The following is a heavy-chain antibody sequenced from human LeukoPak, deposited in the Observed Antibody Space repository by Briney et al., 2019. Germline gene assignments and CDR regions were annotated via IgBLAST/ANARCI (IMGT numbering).Heavy chain of an antibody. CDR3: ARDNDKVVDH. J-gene: IGHJ4*01. CDR2: ITAYNGNR. D-gene: IGHD1-1*01. CDR1: GYTFSNYG. Sequence: ASVKVSCKTSGYTFSNYGISWVRQAPGQGLEWMGWITAYNGNRLYAQRFQGRITSTTDTSTGTSYMELRSLEYDDTAIYYCARDNDKVVDHWGQGTLVTVSS. V-gene: IGHV1-18*01.